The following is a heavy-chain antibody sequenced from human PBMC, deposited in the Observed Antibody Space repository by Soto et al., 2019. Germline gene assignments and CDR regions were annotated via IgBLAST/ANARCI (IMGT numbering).Heavy chain of an antibody. CDR2: IYHSGST. J-gene: IGHJ4*02. Sequence: SETLSLTCAVSGGSISSSNWWSWVRQPPGKGLEWIGEIYHSGSTNYNPSLKSRVTISVDKSKNQFSLKLSSVTAADTAVYYCARVGFLQCLFVRYFDYWGQGTLVTVSS. CDR3: ARVGFLQCLFVRYFDY. V-gene: IGHV4-4*02. D-gene: IGHD3-3*01. CDR1: GGSISSSNW.